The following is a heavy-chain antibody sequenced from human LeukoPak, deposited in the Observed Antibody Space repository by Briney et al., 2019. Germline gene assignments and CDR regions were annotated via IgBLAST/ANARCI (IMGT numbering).Heavy chain of an antibody. CDR1: GGSISNDY. D-gene: IGHD2/OR15-2a*01. CDR2: IYRGGTT. CDR3: AKNSNALGDVNWFDP. J-gene: IGHJ5*02. Sequence: SETLSLTCAVSGGSISNDYWNWIRQPPGKGLEWIGYIYRGGTTNYNPSLKGRVAISVDTSKDQFSLRLSSVTAADTAVYYCAKNSNALGDVNWFDPWGQGTLVTVSS. V-gene: IGHV4-59*01.